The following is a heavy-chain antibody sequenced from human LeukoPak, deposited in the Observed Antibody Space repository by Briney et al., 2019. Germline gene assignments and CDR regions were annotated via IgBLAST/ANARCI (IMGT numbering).Heavy chain of an antibody. Sequence: ASVKVSCKASGYTFTSYGISWVRQAPGQGLGWMGWISAYNGNTNYAQKLQGRVTMTTDTSTSTAYMELRSLRSDDTVVYYCASAHDGYSSGWYVDYYFDYWGQGTLVTVSS. D-gene: IGHD6-19*01. CDR2: ISAYNGNT. CDR3: ASAHDGYSSGWYVDYYFDY. CDR1: GYTFTSYG. J-gene: IGHJ4*02. V-gene: IGHV1-18*01.